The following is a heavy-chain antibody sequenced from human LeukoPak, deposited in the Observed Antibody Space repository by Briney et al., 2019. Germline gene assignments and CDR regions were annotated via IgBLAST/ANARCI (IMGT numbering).Heavy chain of an antibody. CDR3: ARGFWATTYYYYYYYMDV. V-gene: IGHV6-1*01. J-gene: IGHJ6*03. D-gene: IGHD5-12*01. CDR2: TYYRSKLYN. CDR1: GDIVSSNSAA. Sequence: SQTLSLTCALSGDIVSSNSAAWNWIRQSPSRGLEWLVRTYYRSKLYNDYAVSVKSRITINPDTSKNQFSLQLNSVTPEDTAVYYCARGFWATTYYYYYYYMDVWGKGTTVTISS.